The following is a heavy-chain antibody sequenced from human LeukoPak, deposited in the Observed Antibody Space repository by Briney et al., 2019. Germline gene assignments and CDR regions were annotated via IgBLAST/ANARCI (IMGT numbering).Heavy chain of an antibody. CDR3: AREGGYRGYYYYYMYV. CDR1: GGSISSYY. J-gene: IGHJ6*03. D-gene: IGHD5-18*01. CDR2: IYYSGST. V-gene: IGHV4-59*01. Sequence: SETLSVTCTVSGGSISSYYWSWIRQPPGKGLEWIGYIYYSGSTNYNPSLKSRVTISVDTSKNQFSLKLSSVTAADTAVYYCAREGGYRGYYYYYMYVWGKGTTVTVSS.